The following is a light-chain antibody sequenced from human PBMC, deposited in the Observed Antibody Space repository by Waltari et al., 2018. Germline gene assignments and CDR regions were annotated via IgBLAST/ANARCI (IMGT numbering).Light chain of an antibody. Sequence: QSVLTQPPSVSGAPGQRVSISCTGSGSNLGAGYDVHWYQQHPGKAPKLPIYGTSTRPPGVPDRFFGPQSGTSSSLAITALQAEDEAEYYCQSYDTSLSVVFGGGTKLTVL. V-gene: IGLV1-40*01. CDR3: QSYDTSLSVV. CDR1: GSNLGAGYD. CDR2: GTS. J-gene: IGLJ2*01.